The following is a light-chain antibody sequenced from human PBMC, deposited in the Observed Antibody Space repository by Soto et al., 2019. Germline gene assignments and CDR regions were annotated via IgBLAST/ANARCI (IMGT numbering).Light chain of an antibody. CDR2: EVS. J-gene: IGKJ4*01. Sequence: EIVLTQSPATLSLSPGERATLSCRASQTVSSSLAWYQQKPGQAPRLLIYEVSNRATGIPARFSGSGSGADFTLTISSLSPGDFALYYCQQHINSPLTFGGGTKV. CDR3: QQHINSPLT. V-gene: IGKV3-11*01. CDR1: QTVSSS.